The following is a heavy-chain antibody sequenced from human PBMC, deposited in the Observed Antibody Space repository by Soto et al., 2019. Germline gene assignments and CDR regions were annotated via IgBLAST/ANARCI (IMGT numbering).Heavy chain of an antibody. J-gene: IGHJ4*02. CDR1: GFTVSSNY. V-gene: IGHV3-53*01. CDR2: IYSGGST. CDR3: ARSPNYDFWSGSAPL. Sequence: GGSLRLSCAASGFTVSSNYMSWVRQAPGKGLEWVSVIYSGGSTYYADSVKGRFTISRDNSKNTLYLQMNSLRAKDTAVYYCARSPNYDFWSGSAPLWGQGTLVTVSS. D-gene: IGHD3-3*01.